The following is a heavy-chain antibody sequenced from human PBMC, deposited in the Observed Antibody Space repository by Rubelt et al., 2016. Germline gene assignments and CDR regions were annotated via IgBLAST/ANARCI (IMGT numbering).Heavy chain of an antibody. J-gene: IGHJ5*02. CDR1: GYTFTSYY. CDR3: ARSPRSDFEHNWFDP. CDR2: INPSGGST. V-gene: IGHV1-46*01. Sequence: QVQLVQSGAEVKKPGAAVKVSCKASGYTFTSYYMHWVRQATGQGLEWMGIINPSGGSTSYGQTFLRKGSMTRGAAAWFVHRELSSLTFEDADVYYCARSPRSDFEHNWFDPWGQETLVTVSS.